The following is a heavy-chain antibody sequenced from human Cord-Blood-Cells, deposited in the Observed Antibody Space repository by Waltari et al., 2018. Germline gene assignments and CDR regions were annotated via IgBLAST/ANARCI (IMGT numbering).Heavy chain of an antibody. CDR1: GGSISSRSYY. V-gene: IGHV4-39*01. CDR2: IYYSRST. J-gene: IGHJ1*01. Sequence: QLQLQESGPGLVKPSETLSLTCTVSGGSISSRSYYWGWIRQPPGKGLEWIGSIYYSRSTYYNPSLKSRVTISVDTSKNQFSLKLSSVTAADTAVYYCASLSAEYFQHWGQGTLVTVSS. CDR3: ASLSAEYFQH.